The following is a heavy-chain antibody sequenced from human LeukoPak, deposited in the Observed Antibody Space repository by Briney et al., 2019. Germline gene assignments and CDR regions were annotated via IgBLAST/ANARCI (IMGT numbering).Heavy chain of an antibody. Sequence: SETLSLTCTVSGGSISSYYWSWIRQPPGKGLEWIGYIYYSGSTNYNPSLKSRVTISVDTSKNQFSLKLSSVTAADTAVYYCAREGPDSSGLLYYFDYWGQGTLVTVSS. D-gene: IGHD6-19*01. CDR1: GGSISSYY. CDR2: IYYSGST. V-gene: IGHV4-59*01. J-gene: IGHJ4*02. CDR3: AREGPDSSGLLYYFDY.